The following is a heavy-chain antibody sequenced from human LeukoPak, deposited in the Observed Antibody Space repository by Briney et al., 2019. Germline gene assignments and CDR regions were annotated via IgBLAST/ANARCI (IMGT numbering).Heavy chain of an antibody. CDR2: ISAYNGNT. CDR1: GYTFTSYG. Sequence: ASVKVSCKASGYTFTSYGISWVRQAPGQGLEWMGWISAYNGNTNYAQKLQGRVTMTTDTSTSTAYMELRSLRSDATAVYYCARGYYDSSGYYYPIDYWGQGTLVTVSS. CDR3: ARGYYDSSGYYYPIDY. J-gene: IGHJ4*02. V-gene: IGHV1-18*01. D-gene: IGHD3-22*01.